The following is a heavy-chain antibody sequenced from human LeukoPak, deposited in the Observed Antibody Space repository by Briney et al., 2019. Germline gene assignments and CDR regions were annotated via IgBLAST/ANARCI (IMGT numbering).Heavy chain of an antibody. V-gene: IGHV3-74*01. Sequence: GGSLRLSCEASGFTFSNYCMHWVRQIPGKGRVWVSRICPDGTVTNYADSVKGRFTISRDNAKNMVFLQMNSLRADDTAVYYCVRDFRSADYWGQGILVTVSS. CDR1: GFTFSNYC. J-gene: IGHJ4*02. CDR2: ICPDGTVT. CDR3: VRDFRSADY.